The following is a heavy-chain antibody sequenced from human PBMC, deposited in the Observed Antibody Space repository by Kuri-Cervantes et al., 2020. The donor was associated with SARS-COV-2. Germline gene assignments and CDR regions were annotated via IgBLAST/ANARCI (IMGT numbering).Heavy chain of an antibody. CDR2: MNPNSGIT. CDR1: GYTFNIYD. CDR3: ARGPHYYGSGSYAPSDY. D-gene: IGHD3-10*01. V-gene: IGHV1-8*02. J-gene: IGHJ4*02. Sequence: ASVKVSCKASGYTFNIYDIHWVRQAPGQGLEWMGWMNPNSGITGYAQKFQGRVTMTRDTSRSTAYMELSSLRSEDTAVYYCARGPHYYGSGSYAPSDYWGQGTLVTVSS.